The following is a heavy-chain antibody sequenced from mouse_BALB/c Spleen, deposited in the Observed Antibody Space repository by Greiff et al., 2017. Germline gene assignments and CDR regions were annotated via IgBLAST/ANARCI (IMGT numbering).Heavy chain of an antibody. CDR2: INSNGGST. CDR1: GFTFSSYY. J-gene: IGHJ4*01. CDR3: ARTGRYGSSYYAMDY. Sequence: EVQLVESGGGLVKLGGSLKLSCAASGFTFSSYYMSWVRQTPEKRLELVAAINSNGGSTYYPDTVKGRFTISRDNAKNTLYLQMSSLKSEDTALYYCARTGRYGSSYYAMDYWGQGTSVTVSS. D-gene: IGHD1-1*01. V-gene: IGHV5-6-2*01.